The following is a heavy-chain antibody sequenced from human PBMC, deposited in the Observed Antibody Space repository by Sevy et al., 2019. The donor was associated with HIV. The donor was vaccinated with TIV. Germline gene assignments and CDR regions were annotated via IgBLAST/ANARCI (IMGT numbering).Heavy chain of an antibody. CDR3: ARSIYCSGGRCYLNWFDP. CDR1: GGSISSSSYC. D-gene: IGHD2-15*01. CDR2: ICYSWST. V-gene: IGHV4-39*01. J-gene: IGHJ5*02. Sequence: SETLSLTCTVSGGSISSSSYCWGWIRQPPGKGLEWIGSICYSWSTYYNASLKSRVTISVDTSKNQFSLRLSSVTAADTAVFYCARSIYCSGGRCYLNWFDPWGQGTLVTVSS.